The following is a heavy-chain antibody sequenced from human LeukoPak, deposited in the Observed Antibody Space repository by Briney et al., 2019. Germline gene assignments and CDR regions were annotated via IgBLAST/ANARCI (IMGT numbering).Heavy chain of an antibody. D-gene: IGHD3-22*01. CDR3: ARHGPPTYYYDSSGYHFDC. V-gene: IGHV4-39*01. CDR1: GGSISSSSYY. Sequence: PSETLSLTCTVYGGSISSSSYYWGWIRQPPGKGLEWIGSIYYSGSTYYNPSLKSRVTISVDTSKNQFSLKLSSVTAADTAVYYCARHGPPTYYYDSSGYHFDCWGQGTLVTVSS. CDR2: IYYSGST. J-gene: IGHJ4*02.